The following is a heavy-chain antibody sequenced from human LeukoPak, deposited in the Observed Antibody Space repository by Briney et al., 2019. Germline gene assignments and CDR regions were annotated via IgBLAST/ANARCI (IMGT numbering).Heavy chain of an antibody. CDR1: GFTFANTW. V-gene: IGHV3-74*01. Sequence: GGSLRLTCAASGFTFANTWMHWVRQAPGKGLVWVSLINNDGSTTNYADSVKGRFTISRDNAKNTVYLQMNSLRAEDTAVYYCAIGGTYGSGSWGQGTLVTVSS. CDR3: AIGGTYGSGS. D-gene: IGHD3-10*01. J-gene: IGHJ4*02. CDR2: INNDGSTT.